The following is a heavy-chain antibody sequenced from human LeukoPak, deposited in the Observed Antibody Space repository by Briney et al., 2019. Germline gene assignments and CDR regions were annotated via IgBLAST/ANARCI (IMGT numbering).Heavy chain of an antibody. CDR1: GFTFSSNP. Sequence: PGGSLRLSCAASGFTFSSNPMSWVRQAPGKGLEWVSAISGSGTNTFYADSVKGRFTISRDNSKNTLYLQMNSLRAEDSAVYYCALGGGYCGGDCFFYFDNWGQGTLVTVSS. V-gene: IGHV3-23*01. D-gene: IGHD2-21*02. CDR3: ALGGGYCGGDCFFYFDN. J-gene: IGHJ4*02. CDR2: ISGSGTNT.